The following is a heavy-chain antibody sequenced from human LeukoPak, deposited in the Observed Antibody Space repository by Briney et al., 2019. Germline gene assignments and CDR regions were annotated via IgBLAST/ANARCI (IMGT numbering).Heavy chain of an antibody. J-gene: IGHJ4*02. D-gene: IGHD3-9*01. V-gene: IGHV3-33*01. CDR3: ARDRSILTGSLGYFDY. Sequence: GGSLRLSCAASGFTFSSYGMHWVRQAPGKGLEWVAVIWCDGSNKYYADSVKGRFTISRDNSKNTLYLQMNSLRAEDTAVYYCARDRSILTGSLGYFDYWGQGTLVTVSS. CDR2: IWCDGSNK. CDR1: GFTFSSYG.